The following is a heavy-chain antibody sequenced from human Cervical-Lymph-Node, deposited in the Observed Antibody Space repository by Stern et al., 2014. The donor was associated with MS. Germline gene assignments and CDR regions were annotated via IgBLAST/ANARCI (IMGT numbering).Heavy chain of an antibody. J-gene: IGHJ6*02. CDR3: ATRGYSSSLSGMDV. Sequence: EVQLEESGGGLVQPGGSLRLSCAASGFTFSSYWMHWVRQAPGKGLVWVSRINSDGSSTSYADSVKGRFTISRDNAKNTLYLQMNSLRAEDTAVYYCATRGYSSSLSGMDVWGQGTTVTVSS. V-gene: IGHV3-74*02. CDR2: INSDGSST. D-gene: IGHD6-13*01. CDR1: GFTFSSYW.